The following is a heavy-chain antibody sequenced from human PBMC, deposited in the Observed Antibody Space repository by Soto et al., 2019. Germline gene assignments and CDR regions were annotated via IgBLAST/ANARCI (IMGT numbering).Heavy chain of an antibody. J-gene: IGHJ4*02. V-gene: IGHV1-18*01. CDR2: ISAYNGNT. CDR3: AGDTPLWFGESRAHDY. CDR1: GYTFTSYG. D-gene: IGHD3-10*01. Sequence: ASVKVSCKASGYTFTSYGISWVRQAPGQGLEWMGWISAYNGNTNDEQKLQGRVTMTTHTSTSTAYMELRSLRSDDTAVYYCAGDTPLWFGESRAHDYWGQGTLVTVSS.